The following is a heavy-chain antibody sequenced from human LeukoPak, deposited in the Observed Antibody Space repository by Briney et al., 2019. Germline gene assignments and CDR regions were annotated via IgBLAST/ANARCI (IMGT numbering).Heavy chain of an antibody. V-gene: IGHV3-30*02. J-gene: IGHJ5*02. CDR2: IRYDGSNK. CDR1: GFTFSSYG. D-gene: IGHD3-22*01. Sequence: GGSLRLSCAASGFTFSSYGMHWVRQAPGKGLEWVAFIRYDGSNKYYADSVKGRFTISRDNSKNTLYLQMNSLRAEDTAVYYCAKLPYYYDSSGPKNNWFDPWGQGTLVTVSS. CDR3: AKLPYYYDSSGPKNNWFDP.